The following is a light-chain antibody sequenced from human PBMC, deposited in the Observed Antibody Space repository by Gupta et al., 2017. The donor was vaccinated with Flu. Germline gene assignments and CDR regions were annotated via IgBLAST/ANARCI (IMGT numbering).Light chain of an antibody. CDR2: EAS. J-gene: IGKJ4*01. V-gene: IGKV1-39*01. Sequence: PSYLSASVGDRVTITCRASQSISTYLNWYQQKPGKAPKVLVFEASSLQSGVPSRFSGSGSGTDFTLTITSLQPEDFATYYCQQSDSTPNTFGRGTKVEIK. CDR3: QQSDSTPNT. CDR1: QSISTY.